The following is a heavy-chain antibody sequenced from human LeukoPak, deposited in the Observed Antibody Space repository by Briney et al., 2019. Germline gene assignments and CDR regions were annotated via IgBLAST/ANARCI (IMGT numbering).Heavy chain of an antibody. J-gene: IGHJ3*02. V-gene: IGHV3-66*01. CDR1: GLSVSHNY. Sequence: GGSLRLSCAASGLSVSHNYMTWVRQAPGKGLQWVSMIRSDTGTDYADSVKGRFTISRDNSKNTLYLQMNSLRAEDTAVYYCARDGMTTVTTDAFDIWGQGTMVTVSS. CDR3: ARDGMTTVTTDAFDI. CDR2: IRSDTGT. D-gene: IGHD4-17*01.